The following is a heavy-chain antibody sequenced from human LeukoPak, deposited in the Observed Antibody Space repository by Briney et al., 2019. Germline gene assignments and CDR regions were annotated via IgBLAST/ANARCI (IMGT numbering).Heavy chain of an antibody. Sequence: KGLEWVSYISSSSSTIYYADSVKGRFTISRDNAKNSLYLQMNSLRAEDTAVYYCARKHDYWGQGTLVTVSS. V-gene: IGHV3-48*01. CDR3: ARKHDY. J-gene: IGHJ4*02. CDR2: ISSSSSTI.